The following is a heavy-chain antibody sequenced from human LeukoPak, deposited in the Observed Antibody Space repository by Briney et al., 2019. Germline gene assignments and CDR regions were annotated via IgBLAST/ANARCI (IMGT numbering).Heavy chain of an antibody. Sequence: TGGSLRLSCAASGFTFSSYGMHWVRQAPGKGLEWVAVISYDGSNKYYADSVKGRFTISRDNSKNTLYLQMNSLRAEDTAVYYCAKGVDDYVWGSYNWFDPWGQGTLVTVSS. J-gene: IGHJ5*02. CDR2: ISYDGSNK. CDR1: GFTFSSYG. D-gene: IGHD3-16*01. CDR3: AKGVDDYVWGSYNWFDP. V-gene: IGHV3-30*18.